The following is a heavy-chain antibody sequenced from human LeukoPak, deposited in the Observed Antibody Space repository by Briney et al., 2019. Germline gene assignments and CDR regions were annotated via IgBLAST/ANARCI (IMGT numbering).Heavy chain of an antibody. J-gene: IGHJ6*03. CDR3: ARTVPAATHYYYYYMDV. D-gene: IGHD2-2*01. Sequence: GASAKVSCKASGYTFTGYYMHWVRQAPGQGLEWMGWINPNSGGTNYAQKFQGRVTMTRDTSISTAYMELSRLRSDDTAVYYCARTVPAATHYYYYYMDVWGKGTTVTVSS. CDR2: INPNSGGT. V-gene: IGHV1-2*02. CDR1: GYTFTGYY.